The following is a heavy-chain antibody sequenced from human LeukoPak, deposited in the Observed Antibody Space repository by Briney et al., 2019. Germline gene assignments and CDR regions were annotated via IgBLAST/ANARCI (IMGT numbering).Heavy chain of an antibody. CDR3: ASTEKGIVGAEIDY. J-gene: IGHJ4*02. CDR2: ISYDGSNK. V-gene: IGHV3-30-3*01. D-gene: IGHD1-26*01. Sequence: GRSLRLSCAASGFTFSSYAMHWVRQAPGKGLEWVAVISYDGSNKYYADSVKGRFTISRDSSKNTLYLQMNSLRAEDTAVYYCASTEKGIVGAEIDYWGQGTLVTVSS. CDR1: GFTFSSYA.